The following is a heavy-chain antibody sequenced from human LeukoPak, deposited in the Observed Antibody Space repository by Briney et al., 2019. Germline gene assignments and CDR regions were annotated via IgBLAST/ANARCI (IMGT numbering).Heavy chain of an antibody. J-gene: IGHJ3*02. D-gene: IGHD3-3*01. V-gene: IGHV5-51*01. CDR2: IYPGDPDT. CDR1: GYSFTSYW. CDR3: ARPLRFLEWFAFDI. Sequence: GESLKISCKGSGYSFTSYWIGWVRQLPGKGLEWMGIIYPGDPDTRYGPSFQGQVTISADKSISTAYLQWSSLKASDTAMYYCARPLRFLEWFAFDIWGQGTMVTVSS.